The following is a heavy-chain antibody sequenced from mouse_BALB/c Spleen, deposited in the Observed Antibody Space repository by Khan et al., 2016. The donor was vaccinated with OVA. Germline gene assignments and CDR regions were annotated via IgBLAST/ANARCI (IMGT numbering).Heavy chain of an antibody. V-gene: IGHV9-3-1*01. J-gene: IGHJ4*01. D-gene: IGHD2-14*01. Sequence: QIQLVQSGPELKKPGETVKISCKASGYTFTNYGMNWVKQAPGKGLKWMGWINTYTGEPTYGDDFKGRFAFSLETSVSTAYLQINNLKNEDTATYFCARVGYNGTMDYWGQGTSVTVSS. CDR2: INTYTGEP. CDR3: ARVGYNGTMDY. CDR1: GYTFTNYG.